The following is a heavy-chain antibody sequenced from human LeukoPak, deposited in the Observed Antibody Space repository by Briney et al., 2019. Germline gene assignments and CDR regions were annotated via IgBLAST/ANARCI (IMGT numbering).Heavy chain of an antibody. CDR1: GFSFSRYW. CDR2: IKQDGSQK. Sequence: GGSLRLSCAASGFSFSRYWMSWVRQAPGKGLEWVAHIKQDGSQKYDVDSVKGRFTFSRDNAKNSLYLQMNSLRAEDTAVYYCARTSFYSFDYWGQGTLVTVSS. V-gene: IGHV3-7*01. D-gene: IGHD2/OR15-2a*01. J-gene: IGHJ4*02. CDR3: ARTSFYSFDY.